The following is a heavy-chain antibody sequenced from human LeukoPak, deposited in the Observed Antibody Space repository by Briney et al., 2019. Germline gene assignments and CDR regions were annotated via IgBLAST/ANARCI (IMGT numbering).Heavy chain of an antibody. V-gene: IGHV3-23*01. Sequence: PGGSLRLSCAPSGFTFSNYAMSWVRQAPGKGLEWVSATSETGGTIHYADSVRGRFIISRDNSKNTLYLQMNSLRSEDTAVYYCARLIVNGDFDNWGQGTLVTVSS. CDR3: ARLIVNGDFDN. CDR2: TSETGGTI. CDR1: GFTFSNYA. D-gene: IGHD3-16*01. J-gene: IGHJ4*02.